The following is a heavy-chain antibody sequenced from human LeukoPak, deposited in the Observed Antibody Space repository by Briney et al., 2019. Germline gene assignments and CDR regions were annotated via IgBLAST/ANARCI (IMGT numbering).Heavy chain of an antibody. V-gene: IGHV5-51*01. CDR2: IYPGDSDT. J-gene: IGHJ5*02. Sequence: GESLKISCKGSGYRFTNYWIGWVRQMPGKGLEWMGIIYPGDSDTRYSPSFQGQVTISADKSISTAYLQWSSLKASDTAMYYCARSMVRGVISPNWFDPWGQGTLVTVSS. CDR1: GYRFTNYW. CDR3: ARSMVRGVISPNWFDP. D-gene: IGHD3-10*01.